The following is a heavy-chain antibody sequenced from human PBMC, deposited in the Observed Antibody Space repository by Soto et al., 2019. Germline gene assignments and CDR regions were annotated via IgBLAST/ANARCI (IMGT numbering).Heavy chain of an antibody. CDR3: AREGNPYGGNRGTFEY. CDR1: GFTFSDYY. Sequence: QVQLVESGGGLVKPGGSLRLSCAASGFTFSDYYMTWIRQAPGKGLECVSYISSRGSTIYYADSVKGRFTISRDNANDSLYLQMNSLRAEDTAVYYCAREGNPYGGNRGTFEYWGQGTLVTVSS. D-gene: IGHD4-17*01. CDR2: ISSRGSTI. J-gene: IGHJ4*02. V-gene: IGHV3-11*01.